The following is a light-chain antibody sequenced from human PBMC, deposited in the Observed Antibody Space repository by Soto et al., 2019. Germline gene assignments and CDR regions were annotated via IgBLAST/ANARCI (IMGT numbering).Light chain of an antibody. CDR1: QSLLYGGNDRNY. CDR3: QQYYTTPQT. Sequence: DIVMTQSPDSLAVSLGERATIDCKSSQSLLYGGNDRNYLAWYQHKPGQSPKLIMYWASTREAGVPDRFSGSGSLTHFTLTISSLQAEDVAVYYCQQYYTTPQTFGQGTKLEIK. CDR2: WAS. V-gene: IGKV4-1*01. J-gene: IGKJ2*01.